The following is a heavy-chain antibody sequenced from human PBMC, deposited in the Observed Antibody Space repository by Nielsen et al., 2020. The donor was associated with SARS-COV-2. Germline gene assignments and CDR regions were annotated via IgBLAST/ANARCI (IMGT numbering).Heavy chain of an antibody. CDR2: IYYSGST. J-gene: IGHJ4*02. CDR3: ARDFLGTFDY. Sequence: SETLSLTCTVSGGSISSYYWSWIRQPPGKGLEWIGYIYYSGSTNYNPSLKSRVTISVDTSKNQSSLKLSSVTAADTAVYYCARDFLGTFDYWGQGTLVTVSS. V-gene: IGHV4-59*01. CDR1: GGSISSYY. D-gene: IGHD7-27*01.